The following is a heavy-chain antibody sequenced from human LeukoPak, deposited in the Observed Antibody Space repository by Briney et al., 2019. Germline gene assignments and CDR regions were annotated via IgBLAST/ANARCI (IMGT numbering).Heavy chain of an antibody. Sequence: PGGSLRLSCAVSGFTFSSYNMNWVRQAPGKGLEWVSGISWNSGSIGYADSVKGRFTISRDNAKNSLYLQMNSLRAEDTALYYCAIGTTYYDYVWGSYRLDYWGQGTLVTVSS. D-gene: IGHD3-16*02. CDR2: ISWNSGSI. V-gene: IGHV3-9*01. J-gene: IGHJ4*02. CDR3: AIGTTYYDYVWGSYRLDY. CDR1: GFTFSSYN.